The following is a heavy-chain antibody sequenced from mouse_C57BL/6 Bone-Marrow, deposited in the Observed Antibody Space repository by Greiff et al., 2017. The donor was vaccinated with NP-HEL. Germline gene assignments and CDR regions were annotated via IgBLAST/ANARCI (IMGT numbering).Heavy chain of an antibody. V-gene: IGHV1-81*01. Sequence: VQLVESGAELARPGASVKLSCKASGYTFTSYGISWVKQRTGQGLEWIGEIYPRSGNTYYNEKFKGKATLTADKSSITAYMELRSLTSEDSAVYFCARDYYGSSYWYFDVWGTGTTVTVSS. D-gene: IGHD1-1*01. J-gene: IGHJ1*03. CDR2: IYPRSGNT. CDR1: GYTFTSYG. CDR3: ARDYYGSSYWYFDV.